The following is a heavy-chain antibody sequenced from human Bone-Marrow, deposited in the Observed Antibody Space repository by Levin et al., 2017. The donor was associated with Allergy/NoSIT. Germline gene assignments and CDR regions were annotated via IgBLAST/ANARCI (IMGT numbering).Heavy chain of an antibody. CDR3: ARPDCSGTSCYYFFDS. Sequence: AASVKVSCAASGFTFSRYRMNWVRQAPGRGLEWVSYISRSSSTISYADSVKGRFTISRDNAKNSLYLQMNSLRDEDTAVYYCARPDCSGTSCYYFFDSWGQGTLVTVSS. CDR1: GFTFSRYR. CDR2: ISRSSSTI. J-gene: IGHJ4*02. D-gene: IGHD2-2*01. V-gene: IGHV3-48*02.